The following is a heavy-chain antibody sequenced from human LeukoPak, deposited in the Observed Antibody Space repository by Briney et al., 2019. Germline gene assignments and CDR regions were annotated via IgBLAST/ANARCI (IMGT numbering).Heavy chain of an antibody. Sequence: ASAKVSCKPSGGTFCSYTISSVREAPGQRLEWMGRIIPILGIANYAQNLQSRVTITADKSTSTAYMELSSLRSEDTAVYYCARALGTGPFDYWGQGTLVTVSS. V-gene: IGHV1-69*02. D-gene: IGHD1-26*01. CDR3: ARALGTGPFDY. CDR2: IIPILGIA. J-gene: IGHJ4*02. CDR1: GGTFCSYT.